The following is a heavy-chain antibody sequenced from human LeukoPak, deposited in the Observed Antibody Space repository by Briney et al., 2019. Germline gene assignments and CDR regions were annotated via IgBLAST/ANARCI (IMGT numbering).Heavy chain of an antibody. D-gene: IGHD6-25*01. Sequence: GGSLRLSCAASGFTFSRYWMSWVRQAPGKGLEWVANIKQDGSEKYYVDSVKGRFTISRDNAKNSLYLQMKSLRAEDTAVYYCARDALISAKTHDAFDIWGQGTMVTVSS. V-gene: IGHV3-7*01. CDR2: IKQDGSEK. J-gene: IGHJ3*02. CDR1: GFTFSRYW. CDR3: ARDALISAKTHDAFDI.